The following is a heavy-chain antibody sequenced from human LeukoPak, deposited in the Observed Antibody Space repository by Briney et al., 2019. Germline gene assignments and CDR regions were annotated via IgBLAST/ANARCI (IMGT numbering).Heavy chain of an antibody. CDR1: GFTVTTNY. V-gene: IGHV3-66*01. Sequence: GGSLRLSCAASGFTVTTNYMTWVRQAPGKGLEWVSIIYSGGYTDYADSVKGRFTISRDDSKNTLDLQMNSLRAEDTAVYYCARRLEYSGSKGVFDYWGQGTLVTVSS. CDR2: IYSGGYT. D-gene: IGHD1-26*01. J-gene: IGHJ4*02. CDR3: ARRLEYSGSKGVFDY.